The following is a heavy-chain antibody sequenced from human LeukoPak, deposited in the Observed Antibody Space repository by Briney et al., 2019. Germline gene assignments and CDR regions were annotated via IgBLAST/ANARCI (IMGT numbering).Heavy chain of an antibody. CDR2: IHYSGST. D-gene: IGHD2/OR15-2a*01. J-gene: IGHJ4*02. CDR1: GGSISSYY. V-gene: IGHV4-59*01. Sequence: KTSETLSLTCSVSGGSISSYYWSWIRQPPGKGLEWIGYIHYSGSTNYNPSLKRRVTISVATSKNQFSLKLSSVTAADTAFYYCASVGDAYFDFDYWGQGTLVTVSS. CDR3: ASVGDAYFDFDY.